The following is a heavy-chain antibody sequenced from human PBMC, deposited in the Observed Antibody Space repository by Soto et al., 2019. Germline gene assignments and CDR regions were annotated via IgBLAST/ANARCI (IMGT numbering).Heavy chain of an antibody. CDR1: GFMFGSYW. CDR2: IKRDGSEK. J-gene: IGHJ4*02. D-gene: IGHD4-17*01. CDR3: ARVRAADYEIDY. V-gene: IGHV3-7*03. Sequence: GGSLRLSCTASGFMFGSYWMTWVRHVPGKGLQWVANIKRDGSEKYYVDFVKGRFTISRDNADNSVFLDMNNLRVDDTATYYCARVRAADYEIDYWGQGALVTVSS.